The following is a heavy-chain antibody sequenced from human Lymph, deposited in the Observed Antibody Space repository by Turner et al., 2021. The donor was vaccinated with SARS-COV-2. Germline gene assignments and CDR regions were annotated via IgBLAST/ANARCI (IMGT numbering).Heavy chain of an antibody. Sequence: EVKLVESGGGLVTPGGSLRLSCAASGFTFSTYSMNWVRQAPGKGLEWISSISSSSSYIYYADSVKGRFTISRDDAKNSLYLQMNSLRAEDTAVYYCARDIPTTADYFDYWGQGTLVTVSS. J-gene: IGHJ4*02. CDR1: GFTFSTYS. CDR3: ARDIPTTADYFDY. D-gene: IGHD4-17*01. CDR2: ISSSSSYI. V-gene: IGHV3-21*01.